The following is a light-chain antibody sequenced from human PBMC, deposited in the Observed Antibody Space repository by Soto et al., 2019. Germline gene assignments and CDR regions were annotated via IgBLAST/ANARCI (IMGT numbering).Light chain of an antibody. V-gene: IGKV1-39*01. CDR1: QGISTY. J-gene: IGKJ1*01. Sequence: DIQMTQSPSSLSASVGDRVTITSRASQGISTYVNWYQQKPGKAPKLLIYAASSLQSGVPSRFSGSGSETDFTLTISSLQPEDFATYSCQQSYSTTWTFGQGTK. CDR2: AAS. CDR3: QQSYSTTWT.